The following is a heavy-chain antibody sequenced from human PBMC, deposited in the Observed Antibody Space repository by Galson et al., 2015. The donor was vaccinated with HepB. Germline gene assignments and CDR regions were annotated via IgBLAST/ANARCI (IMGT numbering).Heavy chain of an antibody. Sequence: ETLSLTCTVSGGSISSYYWSWIRQPPGKGLEWIGYIYYSGSTNYNPSLKSRVTISVDTSKNQFSLKLSSVTAADAAVYYCARTMVRGVHIWGQGTMVTVSS. CDR1: GGSISSYY. D-gene: IGHD3-10*01. CDR2: IYYSGST. V-gene: IGHV4-59*01. J-gene: IGHJ3*02. CDR3: ARTMVRGVHI.